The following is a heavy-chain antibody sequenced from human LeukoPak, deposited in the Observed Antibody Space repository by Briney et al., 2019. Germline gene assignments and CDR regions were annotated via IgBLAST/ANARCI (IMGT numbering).Heavy chain of an antibody. D-gene: IGHD2-15*01. CDR2: SGDSDGST. J-gene: IGHJ4*02. CDR1: GSTFSGSG. Sequence: GGSLRLSCAASGSTFSGSGMSWVRQAPGKGLEWISSSGDSDGSTYYADSLKGRLTISRDNSKNTLYLQMNNLRAEDTAVYYCAKGGCRGTCNPLAYWGQGALVTVSP. CDR3: AKGGCRGTCNPLAY. V-gene: IGHV3-23*01.